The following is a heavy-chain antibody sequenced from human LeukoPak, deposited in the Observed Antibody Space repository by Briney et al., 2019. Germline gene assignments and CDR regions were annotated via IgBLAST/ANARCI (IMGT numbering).Heavy chain of an antibody. CDR3: ARAEMANSWDYMDV. CDR2: ISSSSSYI. D-gene: IGHD5-24*01. V-gene: IGHV3-21*01. J-gene: IGHJ6*03. Sequence: GGSLRLSCEASGLSLGDYTMHWVRQAPGKGLEWVSSISSSSSYIYYADSVKGRFTISRDNAKNSLYLQMNSLRAEDTAVYYCARAEMANSWDYMDVWGKGTTVTISS. CDR1: GLSLGDYT.